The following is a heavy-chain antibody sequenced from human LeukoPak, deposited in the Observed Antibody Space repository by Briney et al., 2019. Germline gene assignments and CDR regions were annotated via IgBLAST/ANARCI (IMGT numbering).Heavy chain of an antibody. CDR1: GGSFSGYY. D-gene: IGHD7-27*01. CDR2: INHSGST. J-gene: IGHJ4*02. V-gene: IGHV4-34*01. CDR3: ARVRDANWETKFDY. Sequence: SETLSLTCAVYGGSFSGYYWSWIRQPPGKGQEWIGEINHSGSTNYNPSLKSRVTISVDTSKNQFSLKLSSVTAADTAVYYCARVRDANWETKFDYWGQGTLVTVSS.